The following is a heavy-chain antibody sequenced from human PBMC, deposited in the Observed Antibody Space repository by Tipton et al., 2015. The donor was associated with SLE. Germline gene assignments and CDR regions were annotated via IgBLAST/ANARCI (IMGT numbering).Heavy chain of an antibody. J-gene: IGHJ5*02. CDR1: GFIFRSYW. Sequence: GSLRLSCAASGFIFRSYWLHWVRQAPGKGLVWVSRINVDGSGTSYVDSVKGRFTISRDNAKNSVYLQMNSLTAADTAMYYCAGFSGDFVDGFLDLWGQGTPVTVSS. D-gene: IGHD4-17*01. CDR3: AGFSGDFVDGFLDL. CDR2: INVDGSGT. V-gene: IGHV3-74*01.